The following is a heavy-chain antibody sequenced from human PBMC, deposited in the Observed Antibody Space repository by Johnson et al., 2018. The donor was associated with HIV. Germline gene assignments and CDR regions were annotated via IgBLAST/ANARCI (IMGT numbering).Heavy chain of an antibody. D-gene: IGHD1-1*01. J-gene: IGHJ3*02. Sequence: VQLVESGGGLVQPGGSLRLSCAASGLTFSSFCMTWVRQAPGKGLEWVANIKQDGSEKYYVDSVKGRFTISRDNAKNSLYLQLSSLRAEDTAFYYCARAPGTAGGAFDIWGQGALVTVSS. CDR3: ARAPGTAGGAFDI. CDR1: GLTFSSFC. CDR2: IKQDGSEK. V-gene: IGHV3-7*01.